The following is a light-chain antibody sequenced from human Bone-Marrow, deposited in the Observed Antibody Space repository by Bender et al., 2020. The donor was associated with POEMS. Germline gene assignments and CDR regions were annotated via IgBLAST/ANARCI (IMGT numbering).Light chain of an antibody. CDR3: SAWDDSLSGWV. CDR2: YDD. J-gene: IGLJ3*02. CDR1: TANIGNHG. V-gene: IGLV1-36*01. Sequence: QSVLAQPPSASGTPGQRLTTSCSGSTANIGNHGVNWYQQLPGEAPKLLIYYDDLLTPGVSDRFSASKSGTSASLAISELQSEDEALYYCSAWDDSLSGWVFGGGTKLTVL.